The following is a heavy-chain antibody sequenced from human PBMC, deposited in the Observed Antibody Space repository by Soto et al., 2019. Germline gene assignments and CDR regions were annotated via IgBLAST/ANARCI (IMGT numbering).Heavy chain of an antibody. J-gene: IGHJ5*02. CDR3: ARDFPDLKGSSEKWFDP. V-gene: IGHV1-2*02. D-gene: IGHD6-6*01. CDR2: INPNSGGT. CDR1: GYTFTGYY. Sequence: ASVKVSCKASGYTFTGYYMHWVRQAPGQGLEWMGWINPNSGGTNYAQKFQGRVTMTRDTSISTAYMELSRLRSDDTAVYYCARDFPDLKGSSEKWFDPWGQGTLVTVSS.